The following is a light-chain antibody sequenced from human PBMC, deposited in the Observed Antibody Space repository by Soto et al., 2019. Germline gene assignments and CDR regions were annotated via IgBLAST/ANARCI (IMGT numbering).Light chain of an antibody. CDR3: QTWGTGIVI. Sequence: QPVLTQSPSASASLGASVKLTCTLSSGHNNYAIAWHQQQPEKGPRHLMKLNSDGSHSKGGGIPARFSGSSSGAERYLTISSLQSEDEADYYCQTWGTGIVIFGGGTKVTVL. CDR1: SGHNNYA. CDR2: LNSDGSH. V-gene: IGLV4-69*01. J-gene: IGLJ2*01.